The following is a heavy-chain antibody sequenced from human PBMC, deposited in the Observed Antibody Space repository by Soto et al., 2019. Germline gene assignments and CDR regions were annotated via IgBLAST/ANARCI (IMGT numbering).Heavy chain of an antibody. D-gene: IGHD3-3*02. Sequence: PGGSLRLSCAASGFPFGSHAMSWVRQAPGKGLDWVSVFESGGSIYYADSVKGRFIISRDYAKNTVDLQMNSLRVEDTAVYYCARAGVTPHFFDYWGQGTLVTVSS. J-gene: IGHJ4*02. CDR2: FESGGSI. CDR1: GFPFGSHA. CDR3: ARAGVTPHFFDY. V-gene: IGHV3-53*01.